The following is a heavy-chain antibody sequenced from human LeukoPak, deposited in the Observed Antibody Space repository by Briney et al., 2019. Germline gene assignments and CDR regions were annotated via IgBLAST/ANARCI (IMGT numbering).Heavy chain of an antibody. CDR2: VNWSGVST. D-gene: IGHD3-10*01. V-gene: IGHV3-20*04. CDR3: AKDRGSAEGCDY. Sequence: GGSLRLSCAASGYTFDDYGMSWVRHTPGKGLEWVSGVNWSGVSTGYADSVKGRFTISRDNSKNTLYLQMNSLRAEDTAVYYCAKDRGSAEGCDYWGQGTLVTVSS. J-gene: IGHJ4*02. CDR1: GYTFDDYG.